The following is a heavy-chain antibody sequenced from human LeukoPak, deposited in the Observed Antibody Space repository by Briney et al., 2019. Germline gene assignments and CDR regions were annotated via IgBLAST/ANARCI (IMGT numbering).Heavy chain of an antibody. CDR2: ISSSSTYI. Sequence: GGSLRLSCVASGFIFSSYNMNWVRQAPGKGLEWVSSISSSSTYIYYADSVKGRFTISRDNAKNSLHLQINTLRAEDTAVYYCARDFDGDFGDPIDYWGQGTLVTVSS. CDR1: GFIFSSYN. D-gene: IGHD4-17*01. V-gene: IGHV3-21*01. J-gene: IGHJ4*02. CDR3: ARDFDGDFGDPIDY.